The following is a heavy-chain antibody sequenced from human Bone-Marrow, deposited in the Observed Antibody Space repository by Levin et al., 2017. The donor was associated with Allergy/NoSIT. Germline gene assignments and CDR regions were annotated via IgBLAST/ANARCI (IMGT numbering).Heavy chain of an antibody. CDR3: VKGVSRDGSNFDH. D-gene: IGHD5-24*01. J-gene: IGHJ4*02. CDR2: ITWNRGKK. V-gene: IGHV3-9*01. CDR1: GFNVDDYA. Sequence: GGSLRLSCAVSGFNVDDYAMHWVRQAPGKGLEWVSGITWNRGKKDYADSVMGRFTISRYSVKNSLYLEMNSPRGEDTALYYCVKGVSRDGSNFDHWGQGTLVTVSS.